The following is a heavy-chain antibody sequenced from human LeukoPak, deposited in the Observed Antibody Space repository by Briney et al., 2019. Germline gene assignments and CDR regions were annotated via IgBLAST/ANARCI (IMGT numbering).Heavy chain of an antibody. CDR3: ASYSNGWSAADY. CDR2: ISKDGNNE. Sequence: GGSLRLSCAASGFTFSSYAMYWVRQAPGKGLEWVALISKDGNNEDHADSVKGRFTISRDNSKNTLYLQMNSLRAEDTAVCYCASYSNGWSAADYWGQGTLVTVSS. V-gene: IGHV3-30*07. J-gene: IGHJ4*02. CDR1: GFTFSSYA. D-gene: IGHD6-19*01.